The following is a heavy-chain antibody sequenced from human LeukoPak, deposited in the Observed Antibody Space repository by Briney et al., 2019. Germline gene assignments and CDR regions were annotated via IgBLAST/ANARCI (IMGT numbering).Heavy chain of an antibody. Sequence: PGGSLRLSCAASGFTFSSYAMHWVRQAPGKGLEWVAVISYDGSNKYYADSVKGRFTISRDNAKNTLYLQMNSLRAEDTAVYYCASDLDFRYSNYLTSFDYWGQGTLVTVSS. V-gene: IGHV3-30-3*01. J-gene: IGHJ4*02. CDR3: ASDLDFRYSNYLTSFDY. D-gene: IGHD4-11*01. CDR2: ISYDGSNK. CDR1: GFTFSSYA.